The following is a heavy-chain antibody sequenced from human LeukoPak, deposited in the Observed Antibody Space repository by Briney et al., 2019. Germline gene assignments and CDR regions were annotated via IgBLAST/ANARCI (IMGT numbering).Heavy chain of an antibody. CDR3: ARDVRPHYYYGMDV. J-gene: IGHJ6*02. CDR1: GFTLNDYH. D-gene: IGHD2-8*01. CDR2: ISSSGSTI. V-gene: IGHV3-11*01. Sequence: GGSLRLSCAASGFTLNDYHMSWIRQAPGKGLEWVSYISSSGSTINYADSVKGRFTISRDNAKNSLYLQMNSLRAEDTAVYYCARDVRPHYYYGMDVWGQGTTVTVSS.